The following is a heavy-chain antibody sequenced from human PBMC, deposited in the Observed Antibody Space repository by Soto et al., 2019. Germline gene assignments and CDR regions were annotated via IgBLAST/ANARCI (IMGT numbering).Heavy chain of an antibody. Sequence: GGSLRLSCAASGFTFSSYVMRWVRQAPGKGLEWVAVIWYDGSNKYYADSVKGRFTITRDNSKNTLYLQMNSLRGEDTAALYCSGDKQDRNYYYYLDFWGKGTTVTVSS. J-gene: IGHJ6*03. CDR2: IWYDGSNK. CDR3: SGDKQDRNYYYYLDF. V-gene: IGHV3-33*08. CDR1: GFTFSSYV.